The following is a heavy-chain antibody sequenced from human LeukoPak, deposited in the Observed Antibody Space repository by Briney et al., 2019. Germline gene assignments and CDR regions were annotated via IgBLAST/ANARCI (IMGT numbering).Heavy chain of an antibody. V-gene: IGHV3-53*01. CDR2: IYSGGST. Sequence: GGSLRLSCAASGFTVSSNYMSWVRQAPGKGLEWVSVIYSGGSTYYADSVKGRFTISRDNSKNTLYLQMNSLRAEDTAVYYCAKGVSGSYTRGCDYWGQGTLVTVSS. D-gene: IGHD1-26*01. CDR3: AKGVSGSYTRGCDY. J-gene: IGHJ4*02. CDR1: GFTVSSNY.